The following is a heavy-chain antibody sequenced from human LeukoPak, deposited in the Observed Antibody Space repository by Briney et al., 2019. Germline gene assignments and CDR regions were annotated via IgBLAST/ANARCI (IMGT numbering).Heavy chain of an antibody. J-gene: IGHJ4*02. CDR2: ISSSSYYT. D-gene: IGHD3-22*01. Sequence: GGSLRLSCAASGFTFSDYYMSWIRQAPGKGLEWVSYISSSSYYTSYADSVRGRFTISRDNAKNSLYLQMNSLRAEDTAVYHCARSLYYSDTSGYPQAYWGQGTLVTVSS. CDR1: GFTFSDYY. V-gene: IGHV3-11*03. CDR3: ARSLYYSDTSGYPQAY.